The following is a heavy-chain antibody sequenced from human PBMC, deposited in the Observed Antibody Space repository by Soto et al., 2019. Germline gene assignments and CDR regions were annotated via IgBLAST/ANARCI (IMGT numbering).Heavy chain of an antibody. CDR1: GITFSGYW. J-gene: IGHJ4*02. CDR3: ATVFEH. Sequence: EVQLVESGGGSVQPGGSLRLSCVASGITFSGYWMHWVRQVPGKGLVWVARVDSDGSGTSYADSVTVRFTISRDNAKNTLYLHLNRLRVEDTAVYYCATVFEHWGQGIPVTVSS. V-gene: IGHV3-74*01. CDR2: VDSDGSGT.